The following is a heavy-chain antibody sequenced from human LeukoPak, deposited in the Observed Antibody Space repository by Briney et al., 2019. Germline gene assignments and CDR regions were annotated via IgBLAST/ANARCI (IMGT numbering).Heavy chain of an antibody. CDR1: GDSISYSNYY. CDR2: MYSSGST. D-gene: IGHD1-26*01. J-gene: IGHJ3*02. CDR3: ARGEADAFDI. Sequence: SETLSLTCTVSGDSISYSNYYWGWLRQPPGKGLEWIGSMYSSGSTYYNPSLESRVTISLDRSMNQFSLEVRSVTAADTAVYYCARGEADAFDIWGQGTMVTVSS. V-gene: IGHV4-39*07.